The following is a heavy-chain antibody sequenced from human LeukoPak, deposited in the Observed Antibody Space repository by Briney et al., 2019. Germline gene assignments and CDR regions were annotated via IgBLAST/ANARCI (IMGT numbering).Heavy chain of an antibody. CDR1: GFTFSSDG. V-gene: IGHV3-30*02. CDR2: IRYDGSNK. J-gene: IGHJ3*02. CDR3: AKGPYCSSTSCYRWGLDAFDI. Sequence: GGSLRLSCAASGFTFSSDGMHWVRQAPGKGLEWVAFIRYDGSNKYYADSVKGRFTISRDNSKNTLYLQMNSLRAEDTAVYYCAKGPYCSSTSCYRWGLDAFDIWGQGTMVTVSS. D-gene: IGHD2-2*01.